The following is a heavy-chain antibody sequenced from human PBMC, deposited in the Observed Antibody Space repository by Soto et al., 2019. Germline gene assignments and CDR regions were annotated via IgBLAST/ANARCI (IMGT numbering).Heavy chain of an antibody. D-gene: IGHD2-15*01. Sequence: ASVKVSCKASGYTFTSYDINWVRQATGQGLEWVGWMNPNSGNTGYAQKFQGRVTMTRNTSISTAYMELSSLRSEDTAVYYCARGRKYCSGGSCYSFYYYYYGMDVWGQGTTVTVS. CDR3: ARGRKYCSGGSCYSFYYYYYGMDV. V-gene: IGHV1-8*01. CDR2: MNPNSGNT. CDR1: GYTFTSYD. J-gene: IGHJ6*02.